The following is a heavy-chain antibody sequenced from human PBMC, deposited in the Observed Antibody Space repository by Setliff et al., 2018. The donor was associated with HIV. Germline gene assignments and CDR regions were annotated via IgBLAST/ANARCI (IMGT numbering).Heavy chain of an antibody. CDR1: GFTLSDYR. CDR2: ITASDE. D-gene: IGHD2-2*01. CDR3: ARICLRCKDLVYSYMDV. V-gene: IGHV3-23*01. J-gene: IGHJ6*03. Sequence: GGSLRLSCVASGFTLSDYRMTWVRQAPGKGLEWVSVITASDEYYAESVKGRITFTSDNSKNTLYLQMDSLGADDTAVYFCARICLRCKDLVYSYMDVWGKGTTVTVSS.